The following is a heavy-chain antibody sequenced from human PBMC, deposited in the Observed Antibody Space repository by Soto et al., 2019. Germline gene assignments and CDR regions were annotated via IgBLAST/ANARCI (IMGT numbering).Heavy chain of an antibody. CDR2: ITGTGGNT. J-gene: IGHJ6*02. CDR1: GFPLSTYG. V-gene: IGHV3-23*01. CDR3: ARIRGYWYGLDV. Sequence: EVQLLESGGGLVQPGGSQRLSCAASGFPLSTYGMTWVRQAPGKGLEWVSAITGTGGNTYYVDSVKGRFTSSRDNSKNMLYLQVNSLRVEDTAVYYCARIRGYWYGLDVWGQGTTVTVSS.